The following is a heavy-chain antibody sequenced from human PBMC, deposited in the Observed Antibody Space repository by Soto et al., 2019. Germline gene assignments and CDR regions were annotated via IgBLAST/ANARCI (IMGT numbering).Heavy chain of an antibody. Sequence: ASVKVSCKVSGYTLTELSMHWVRQAPGKGLEWMGGFDPEDGETIYAQKFQGRVTMTEDTSTDTAYMELSSLRSEDTAVYYCATTLTSYSSSWYLDDWGQGTLVTVSS. CDR3: ATTLTSYSSSWYLDD. CDR2: FDPEDGET. D-gene: IGHD6-13*01. V-gene: IGHV1-24*01. J-gene: IGHJ4*02. CDR1: GYTLTELS.